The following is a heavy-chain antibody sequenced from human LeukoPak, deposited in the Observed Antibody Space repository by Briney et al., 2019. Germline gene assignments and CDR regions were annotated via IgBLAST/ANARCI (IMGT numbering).Heavy chain of an antibody. V-gene: IGHV4-4*02. CDR1: GGSISSSNW. Sequence: PSGTLSLTCAVSGGSISSSNWWSWVRQPPGKGLEWIGEIYHSGSTNYNPSLKSRVTISVDKSKNQFSLKLSSVTAADTAVYYCARDAGSETFAFTVTYSDYWGQGTLVTVSS. CDR2: IYHSGST. CDR3: ARDAGSETFAFTVTYSDY. D-gene: IGHD4-17*01. J-gene: IGHJ4*02.